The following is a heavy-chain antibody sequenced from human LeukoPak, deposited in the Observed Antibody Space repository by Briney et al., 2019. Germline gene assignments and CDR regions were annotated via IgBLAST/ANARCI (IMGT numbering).Heavy chain of an antibody. D-gene: IGHD6-19*01. J-gene: IGHJ4*02. CDR2: INHSGST. CDR3: ARDPSGWYEGYFDY. Sequence: PSETLSLTCAVYGGSFSGYYWSWIRQPPGKGLEWIGEINHSGSTNYNPSLKSRVTISVDTSKNQFSLKLSSVTAADTAVYYCARDPSGWYEGYFDYWGQGTLVTVSS. CDR1: GGSFSGYY. V-gene: IGHV4-34*01.